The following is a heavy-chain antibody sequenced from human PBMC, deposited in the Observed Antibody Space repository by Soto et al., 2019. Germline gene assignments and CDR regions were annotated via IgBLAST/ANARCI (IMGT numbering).Heavy chain of an antibody. CDR1: GFTFSSYA. J-gene: IGHJ1*01. D-gene: IGHD2-2*01. Sequence: EVQLLESGGGLVQPGGSLKLSCAASGFTFSSYAMNWVRQAPGKGLDWVSSISGNCGSTYYADSVKGRFTISRDNSKNSLYLQMNRRRVEDTAVYSWATDSPNNNTRGQTDPRHGGGWVVRRNKRKAGYFQHWGQGTLVTVSS. CDR2: ISGNCGST. CDR3: ATDSPNNNTRGQTDPRHGGGWVVRRNKRKAGYFQH. V-gene: IGHV3-23*01.